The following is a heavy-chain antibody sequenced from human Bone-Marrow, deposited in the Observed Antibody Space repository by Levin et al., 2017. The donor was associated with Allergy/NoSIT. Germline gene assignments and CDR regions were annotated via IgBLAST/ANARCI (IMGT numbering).Heavy chain of an antibody. V-gene: IGHV4-59*01. J-gene: IGHJ6*03. Sequence: SETLSLTCTVSGGSISNNYWSWIRQPPEKRLEWIGYIYYSGRTNYNPSLKSRVTISVDTSKNLFSLKLSSVTAAASAVYYCARALPSGGNSYYYYYMDVWGKGTTVTVSS. CDR1: GGSISNNY. CDR2: IYYSGRT. D-gene: IGHD4-23*01. CDR3: ARALPSGGNSYYYYYMDV.